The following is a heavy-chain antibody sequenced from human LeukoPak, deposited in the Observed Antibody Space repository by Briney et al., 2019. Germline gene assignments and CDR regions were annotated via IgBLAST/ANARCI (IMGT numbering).Heavy chain of an antibody. Sequence: SETLSLTCAIYGGSFSGYYWSWFRQPPGKGLEWIGEISHAGGASYNPSLKSRVTISEDTSKNQFSLSLSSVTAADTAVYYCARGPPPDFDRSGFYYNYWGQGTLVIVSS. V-gene: IGHV4-34*01. CDR1: GGSFSGYY. CDR3: ARGPPPDFDRSGFYYNY. D-gene: IGHD3-22*01. J-gene: IGHJ4*02. CDR2: ISHAGGA.